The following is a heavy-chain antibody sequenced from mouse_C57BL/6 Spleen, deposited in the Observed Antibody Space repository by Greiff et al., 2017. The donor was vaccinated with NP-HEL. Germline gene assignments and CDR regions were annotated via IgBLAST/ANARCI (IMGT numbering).Heavy chain of an antibody. J-gene: IGHJ3*01. CDR1: GFSLTSYG. CDR2: IWSGGST. D-gene: IGHD1-1*01. CDR3: ASLGSSWFAY. V-gene: IGHV2-2*01. Sequence: VKLMESGPGLVQPSQSLSITCTVSGFSLTSYGVHWVRQSPGKGLEWLGVIWSGGSTDYNAAFISRLSISKDNSKSQVFFKMNSLQADDTAIYYCASLGSSWFAYWGQGTLVTVSA.